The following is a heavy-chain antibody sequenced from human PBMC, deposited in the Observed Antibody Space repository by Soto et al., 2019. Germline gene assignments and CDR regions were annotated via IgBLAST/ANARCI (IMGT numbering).Heavy chain of an antibody. V-gene: IGHV1-8*01. D-gene: IGHD6-6*01. CDR3: AREYSDTSYFDY. CDR1: GYTFTSYD. Sequence: ASVKVSCKASGYTFTSYDINWVRQATGQGLEWMGWMNPNSGNTGYAQKFQGRVTMTRNTSISTAYMELSSLRSEDTAVYYCAREYSDTSYFDYWGQGTLVTVSS. J-gene: IGHJ4*02. CDR2: MNPNSGNT.